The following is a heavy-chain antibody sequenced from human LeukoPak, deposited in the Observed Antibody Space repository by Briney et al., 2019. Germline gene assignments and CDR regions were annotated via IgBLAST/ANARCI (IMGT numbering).Heavy chain of an antibody. CDR3: ARDSDYSGTGNRDWFDP. J-gene: IGHJ5*02. D-gene: IGHD4-11*01. V-gene: IGHV1-18*04. Sequence: ASVKVSCKASGFRFTSFGVSWVRQAPGQGLEWMGWISTYTGITHYAERFEDRVTMAIDTSTTTVYMELRSLIYDDTAVYYCARDSDYSGTGNRDWFDPWGQGTVVTVSS. CDR2: ISTYTGIT. CDR1: GFRFTSFG.